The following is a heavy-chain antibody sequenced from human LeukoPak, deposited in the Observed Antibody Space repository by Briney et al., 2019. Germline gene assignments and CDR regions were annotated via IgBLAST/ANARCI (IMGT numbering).Heavy chain of an antibody. D-gene: IGHD3-9*01. CDR2: ISGSTGTI. V-gene: IGHV3-48*04. Sequence: GGSLRLSCAASGFIFSSYSMNWVRQAPGKGLEWVAYISGSTGTIFYADSVKGRFTISRDNARNSLYLQMNSLRAEDTAVYYCAGNGILTGYYLFDYWGQGTLVTVSS. J-gene: IGHJ4*02. CDR3: AGNGILTGYYLFDY. CDR1: GFIFSSYS.